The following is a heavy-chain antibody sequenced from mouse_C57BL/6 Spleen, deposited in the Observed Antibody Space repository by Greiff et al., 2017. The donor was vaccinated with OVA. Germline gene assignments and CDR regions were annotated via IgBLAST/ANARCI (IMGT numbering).Heavy chain of an antibody. CDR1: GYTFTSYW. V-gene: IGHV1-64*01. J-gene: IGHJ4*01. CDR2: IHPNSGST. Sequence: VQLQQPGAELVKPGASVKLSCKASGYTFTSYWMHWVKQRPGQGLEWIGMIHPNSGSTNYNEKFKSKATLTVDKSSSTAYMQLSSLTSEDSAVYYCARQRLGRSYAMDYWGQGTSVTVSS. CDR3: ARQRLGRSYAMDY. D-gene: IGHD4-1*01.